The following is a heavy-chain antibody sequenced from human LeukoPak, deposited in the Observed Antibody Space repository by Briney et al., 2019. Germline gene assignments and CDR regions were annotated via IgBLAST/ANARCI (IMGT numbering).Heavy chain of an antibody. V-gene: IGHV1-18*01. CDR3: ARAGWGNIVVVPAALDAFDI. J-gene: IGHJ3*02. Sequence: ASVKVSCKASGYTFTSYGISWVRQAPGQGLEWMGWISAYNGNTNYAQKLQGRVTMTTDTSTSTAYMELRSLRSDDTAVYYCARAGWGNIVVVPAALDAFDIWGQGTMVTVSS. D-gene: IGHD2-2*01. CDR2: ISAYNGNT. CDR1: GYTFTSYG.